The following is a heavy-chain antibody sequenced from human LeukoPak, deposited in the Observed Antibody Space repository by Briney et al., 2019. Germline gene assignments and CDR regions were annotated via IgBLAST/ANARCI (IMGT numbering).Heavy chain of an antibody. CDR2: IYYIGST. CDR1: GGSINNYY. CDR3: ARDRNDYGDLDAFDI. D-gene: IGHD4-17*01. Sequence: SETLSLTCTVSGGSINNYYWSWIRKPPEKGLEWIGYIYYIGSTNYNPSLKSRVTISVDTSKNQFSLELSSVTAADTAVYYCARDRNDYGDLDAFDIWGQGTMVTVSS. J-gene: IGHJ3*02. V-gene: IGHV4-59*01.